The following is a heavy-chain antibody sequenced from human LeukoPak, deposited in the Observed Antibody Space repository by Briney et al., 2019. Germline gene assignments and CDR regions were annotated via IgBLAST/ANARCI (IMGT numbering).Heavy chain of an antibody. V-gene: IGHV3-48*01. Sequence: GGSLRLSCTASGFTFGDYAMSWFRQAPGKGLEWVSYISSSSSTIYYADSVKGRFTISRDNAKNSLYLQMNSLRAEDTAVYYCARDRVANNYDSSGTDYWGQGTLVTVSS. D-gene: IGHD3-22*01. CDR1: GFTFGDYA. CDR3: ARDRVANNYDSSGTDY. J-gene: IGHJ4*02. CDR2: ISSSSSTI.